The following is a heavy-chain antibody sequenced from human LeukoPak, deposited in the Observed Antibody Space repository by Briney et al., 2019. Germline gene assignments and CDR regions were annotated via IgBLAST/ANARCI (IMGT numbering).Heavy chain of an antibody. D-gene: IGHD2-2*01. J-gene: IGHJ4*02. CDR3: ARDCGSTGCDY. CDR1: GFTFSDYW. Sequence: GGSLRLSCAASGFTFSDYWMHWVRQAPGKALVWVSRISNDGSTTTYADSVRGRFTISRDNAKNTLYLQMNSLRAEDTAVYYCARDCGSTGCDYWGQGTLVTVSS. V-gene: IGHV3-74*01. CDR2: ISNDGSTT.